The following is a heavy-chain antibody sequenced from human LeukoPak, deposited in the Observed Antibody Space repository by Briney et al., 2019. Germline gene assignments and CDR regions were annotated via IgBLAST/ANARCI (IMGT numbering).Heavy chain of an antibody. Sequence: PGGSLTLSCAASVFIFKNYAMSWVRQTPRKGLEWVSSITTAGTKQYSDSVKGRFTLSGDNSRNTFLLQMTNLRAEDTARYFCTWDQGRDYSPVGSATHAFWGQGTLVAVSS. V-gene: IGHV3-23*01. D-gene: IGHD4-17*01. CDR1: VFIFKNYA. J-gene: IGHJ4*02. CDR3: TWDQGRDYSPVGSATHAF. CDR2: ITTAGTK.